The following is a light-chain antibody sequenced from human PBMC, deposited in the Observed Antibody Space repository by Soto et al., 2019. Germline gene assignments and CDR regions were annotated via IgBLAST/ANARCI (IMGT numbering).Light chain of an antibody. J-gene: IGKJ5*01. Sequence: DIPMTQSPSSLSASVGDRVTITCQASQDISKYLNWYQKKPGKAPKLLIYDASNLERGVSPRFSGSGSGTHFTFTISSLQPEDIATYYCQQYDNFPPITFGQGTELEIK. CDR2: DAS. V-gene: IGKV1-33*01. CDR1: QDISKY. CDR3: QQYDNFPPIT.